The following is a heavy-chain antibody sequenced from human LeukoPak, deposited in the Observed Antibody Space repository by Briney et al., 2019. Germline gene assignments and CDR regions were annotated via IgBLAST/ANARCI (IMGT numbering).Heavy chain of an antibody. CDR1: GFTFSDYA. CDR3: AKAGIGADGAGFLCEY. D-gene: IGHD1-1*01. V-gene: IGHV3-23*01. CDR2: ASYYVGKQ. Sequence: EGSLTLSCAASGFTFSDYALSWVRQAPGKGLEWVSTASYYVGKQYHADSVRGRFTVSRDNSRNTVSLQMSSLRVDDTGIYYCAKAGIGADGAGFLCEYWGQGTLVTVSS. J-gene: IGHJ4*02.